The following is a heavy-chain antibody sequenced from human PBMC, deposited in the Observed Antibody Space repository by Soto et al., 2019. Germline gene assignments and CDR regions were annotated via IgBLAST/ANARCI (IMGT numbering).Heavy chain of an antibody. D-gene: IGHD1-26*01. Sequence: EVQVVESGGGLVLPGRSLRLSCTASGFTFRDHAMSWVRQAPGIGLESVGFIRSKAYGATTEYAASVKGRFTISRDDSKAIAYLQMNSLKTEDTAVYFCTGGHAGGSYSDYWGQGALVTVSS. CDR2: IRSKAYGATT. J-gene: IGHJ4*02. CDR1: GFTFRDHA. CDR3: TGGHAGGSYSDY. V-gene: IGHV3-49*04.